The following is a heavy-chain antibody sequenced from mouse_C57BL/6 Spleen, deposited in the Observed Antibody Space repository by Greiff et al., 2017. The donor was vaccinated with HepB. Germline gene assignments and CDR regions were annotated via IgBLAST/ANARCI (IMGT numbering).Heavy chain of an antibody. Sequence: EVQLQQSGPVLVKPGASVKMSCKASGYTFTDYYMNWVKQSHGKSLEWIGVINPYNGGTSYNQKFKGKATLTVDKSSSTAYMALTSLTTEDSAVYYCARGTWYYWGQSNTLTVSP. CDR3: ARGTWYY. V-gene: IGHV1-19*01. CDR2: INPYNGGT. D-gene: IGHD4-1*01. J-gene: IGHJ2*01. CDR1: GYTFTDYY.